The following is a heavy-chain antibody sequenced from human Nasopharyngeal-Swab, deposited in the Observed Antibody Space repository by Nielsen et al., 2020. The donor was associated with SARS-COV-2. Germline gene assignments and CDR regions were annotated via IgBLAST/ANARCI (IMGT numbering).Heavy chain of an antibody. J-gene: IGHJ2*01. CDR3: AKDPHFNIAVAGTSRYFDL. D-gene: IGHD6-19*01. V-gene: IGHV3-9*01. CDR1: GFTFDDYV. CDR2: ISWNSGSI. Sequence: SLKISWAASGFTFDDYVMHWVRQAPGKGVEWVSGISWNSGSIGYADSVKGRFTISRDNAKNSLYLQMNSLRAEDTALYYCAKDPHFNIAVAGTSRYFDLWGRGTLVTVSS.